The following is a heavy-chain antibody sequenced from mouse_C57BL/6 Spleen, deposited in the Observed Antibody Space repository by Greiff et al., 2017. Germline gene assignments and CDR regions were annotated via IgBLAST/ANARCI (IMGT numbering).Heavy chain of an antibody. J-gene: IGHJ2*01. CDR1: GYSITRDY. V-gene: IGHV3-8*01. D-gene: IGHD4-1*01. CDR2: ISYSGST. Sequence: EVQLQQSGPGLAKPSQTLSLTCSVTGYSITRDYWNWIRKFPGNKLEYMGYISYSGSTYYNPSLKSRISITRDTSKNQYYLQLKSVTTEDTATYYCARYLGYLDYWGQGTTLTVSS. CDR3: ARYLGYLDY.